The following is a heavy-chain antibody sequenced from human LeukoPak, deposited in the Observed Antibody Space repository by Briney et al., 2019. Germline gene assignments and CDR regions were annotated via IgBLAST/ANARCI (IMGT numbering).Heavy chain of an antibody. CDR2: INPSIGRR. CDR3: ARDLSRDGYQEYYFAY. J-gene: IGHJ4*02. D-gene: IGHD5-24*01. Sequence: ASVKVSCKASGYTLTTHDIHWVGQARGQGGEGMGMINPSIGRRSYAQRFQGRVAMNWEKYTRTVYVEVRSLRSEDTPIYYCARDLSRDGYQEYYFAYWGQGTLVTVSS. V-gene: IGHV1-46*03. CDR1: GYTLTTHD.